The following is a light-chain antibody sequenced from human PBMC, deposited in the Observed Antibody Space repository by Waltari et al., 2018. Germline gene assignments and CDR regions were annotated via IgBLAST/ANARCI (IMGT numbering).Light chain of an antibody. V-gene: IGLV3-19*01. CDR2: GQN. Sequence: SSELTQDPVVSVALGQTVRNTCQGDSLTRYNASWYQQKPGQAPVLVIYGQNNRPSGIADRFSGSTSGNTASLTITGAQAEDEADYYCDSRDSSGNHEVFGGGTKLTVL. J-gene: IGLJ2*01. CDR1: SLTRYN. CDR3: DSRDSSGNHEV.